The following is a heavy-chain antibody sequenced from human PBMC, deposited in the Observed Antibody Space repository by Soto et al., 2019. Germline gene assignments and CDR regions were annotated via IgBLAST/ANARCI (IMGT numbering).Heavy chain of an antibody. J-gene: IGHJ4*02. D-gene: IGHD1-1*01. Sequence: QVQLQESGPGLVKPSQTLSLTCTVSGGSISSGDYYWSWIRQPPGKGLEWIGYIYYRGSTYYNPSLKSRVTISVDTSKNQFSLKLSSVTAAYTAVYYCAREFPNGIHQWRVFDYWGQGTLVTVSS. CDR3: AREFPNGIHQWRVFDY. V-gene: IGHV4-30-4*01. CDR2: IYYRGST. CDR1: GGSISSGDYY.